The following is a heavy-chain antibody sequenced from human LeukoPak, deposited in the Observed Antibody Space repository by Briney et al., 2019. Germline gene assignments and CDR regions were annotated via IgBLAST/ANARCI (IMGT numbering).Heavy chain of an antibody. CDR2: INPNSGGT. J-gene: IGHJ6*02. Sequence: RASVKVSCKASGYTFTGYYMLWVRQAPGQGLEWMGRINPNSGGTNYAQKFQGRVTMTRDTSISTAYMELSRLRSDDTAVYYCAIARLGGDFWSGYYKGMDVWGQGTTVTVSS. CDR3: AIARLGGDFWSGYYKGMDV. D-gene: IGHD3-3*01. CDR1: GYTFTGYY. V-gene: IGHV1-2*06.